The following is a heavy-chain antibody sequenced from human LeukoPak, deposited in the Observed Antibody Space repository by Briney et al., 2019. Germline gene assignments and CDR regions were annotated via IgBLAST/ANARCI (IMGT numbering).Heavy chain of an antibody. CDR2: VSGSGGRT. V-gene: IGHV3-23*01. D-gene: IGHD3-10*01. J-gene: IGHJ4*02. CDR3: AKDGQVRGAIPHYSDS. Sequence: GGSLRLSCAASGFTFNTYAMTWVRQAPGRELEWVSTVSGSGGRTYYADSVKGRFTISRDNSNNTLYLHMTRLRAEDTALYSCAKDGQVRGAIPHYSDSWGQGTLVTVSS. CDR1: GFTFNTYA.